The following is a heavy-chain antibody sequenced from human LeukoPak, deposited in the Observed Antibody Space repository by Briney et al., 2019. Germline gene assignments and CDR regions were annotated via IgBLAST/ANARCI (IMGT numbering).Heavy chain of an antibody. J-gene: IGHJ4*02. Sequence: PGRSLRLSCAASGFTFSSYAMHWVRQAPGKGLEWVAVISYDGSNKYYADSVKGRFTISRDNSKNTLYLQMNSLRAEDTAVYYCARASGDYVFWGQGTLVTVSS. D-gene: IGHD4-17*01. CDR3: ARASGDYVF. V-gene: IGHV3-30-3*01. CDR1: GFTFSSYA. CDR2: ISYDGSNK.